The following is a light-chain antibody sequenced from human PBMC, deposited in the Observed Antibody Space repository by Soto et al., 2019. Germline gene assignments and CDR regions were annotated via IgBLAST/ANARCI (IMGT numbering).Light chain of an antibody. Sequence: EIRLNQSPSFLSAYKGDSVTLSCRASQGIGGTLAWYQQKPGQAPRLLIYAASTWATGIPARFSGSGSGTDFTLTISSLQPEDFATYYCQQFNSYPIPFGQGTLLAIK. CDR3: QQFNSYPIP. CDR1: QGIGGT. V-gene: IGKV3-15*01. CDR2: AAS. J-gene: IGKJ5*01.